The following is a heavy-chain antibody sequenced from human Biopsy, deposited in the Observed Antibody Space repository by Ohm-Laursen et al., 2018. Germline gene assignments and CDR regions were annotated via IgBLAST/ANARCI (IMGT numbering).Heavy chain of an antibody. Sequence: SLRLSCAASGITFNSDWMSWVRQAPGKGLEWVAIIREHGNEEFYVDSVKGRFTISRDNARNSVYLQMNSLRAEDTAIYYCARGNGPSAWGQGTLATVSS. D-gene: IGHD4-11*01. CDR1: GITFNSDW. CDR3: ARGNGPSA. J-gene: IGHJ5*02. CDR2: IREHGNEE. V-gene: IGHV3-7*04.